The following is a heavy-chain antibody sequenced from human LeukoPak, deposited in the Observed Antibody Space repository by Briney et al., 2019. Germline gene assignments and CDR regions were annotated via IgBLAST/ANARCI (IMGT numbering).Heavy chain of an antibody. J-gene: IGHJ4*02. CDR2: ITATSSST. V-gene: IGHV3-23*01. CDR1: GGSISSSSYY. CDR3: AKLFESGTYNNFFHY. Sequence: PSETLSLTCTVSGGSISSSSYYWGWIRQPPGKGLEWVSAITATSSSTHDADSVQGRFTISRDNSKNTLYLQMNSLRPEDTAIYYCAKLFESGTYNNFFHYWGQGTLVTVSS. D-gene: IGHD3-10*01.